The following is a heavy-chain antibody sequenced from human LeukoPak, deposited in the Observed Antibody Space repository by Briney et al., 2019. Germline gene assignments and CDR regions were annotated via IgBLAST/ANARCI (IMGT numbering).Heavy chain of an antibody. CDR2: IDPSDSYI. J-gene: IGHJ4*02. Sequence: PGESLRISCKGSGYSFTSYWISWVRQMPGKGLEWMGRIDPSDSYINYSPSFQGQVTISADRSITTAHLQWGSLKASDSAMYYCVRFAYGSDFFPGHYWGQGTRVTVSS. D-gene: IGHD3/OR15-3a*01. CDR3: VRFAYGSDFFPGHY. CDR1: GYSFTSYW. V-gene: IGHV5-10-1*04.